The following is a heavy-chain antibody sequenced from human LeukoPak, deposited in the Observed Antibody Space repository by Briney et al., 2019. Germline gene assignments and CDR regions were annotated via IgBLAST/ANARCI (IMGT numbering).Heavy chain of an antibody. CDR2: ISYDGSNK. CDR3: ARDVGSPFSYFDY. J-gene: IGHJ4*02. CDR1: GFTFSSYA. V-gene: IGHV3-30-3*01. Sequence: GGSLRLSCAASGFTFSSYAMHWVRQAPGEGLEWVGVISYDGSNKYYADSVKGRFTISRDNSKNTLYLQMNSLRAEDTAVYYCARDVGSPFSYFDYWGQGTLVTVSS. D-gene: IGHD1-26*01.